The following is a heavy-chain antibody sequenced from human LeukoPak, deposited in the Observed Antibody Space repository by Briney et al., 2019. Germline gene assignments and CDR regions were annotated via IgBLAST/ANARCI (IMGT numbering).Heavy chain of an antibody. CDR3: AREEEWATVTTG. CDR1: GFTFSSYW. Sequence: PGGSLRLSCAASGFTFSSYWTSWVRQAPGKGLEWGANIKQDGSEKYYVDSVKGRFTISGDNAKNSLYLQMNSLRAEDTAVYYCAREEEWATVTTGWGQGTLVTVSS. D-gene: IGHD4-17*01. CDR2: IKQDGSEK. V-gene: IGHV3-7*01. J-gene: IGHJ4*02.